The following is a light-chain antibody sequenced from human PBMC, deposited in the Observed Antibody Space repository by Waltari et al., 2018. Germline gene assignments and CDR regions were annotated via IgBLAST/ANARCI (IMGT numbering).Light chain of an antibody. J-gene: IGKJ1*01. V-gene: IGKV1-27*01. Sequence: DIQMTQSPSSLSASVGDRVTITCRASQGISNYLAWYQQKPGKVPKLLFYAASTLQSEVPSRFSGSVSGTDFTLNISSLQPEDVATYYCQKYNSAPRTFGQGTKVEIK. CDR2: AAS. CDR3: QKYNSAPRT. CDR1: QGISNY.